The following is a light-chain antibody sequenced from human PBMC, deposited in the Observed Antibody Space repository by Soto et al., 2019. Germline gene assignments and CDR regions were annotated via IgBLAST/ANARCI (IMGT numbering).Light chain of an antibody. J-gene: IGKJ1*01. CDR1: QSVSGN. CDR2: GAS. Sequence: EIVMTQSPATLSVSPGERATLSCRASQSVSGNLAWYPQKPGQAPRLLIYGASTRATGIPARFSGSGSGTEFTLTISSLQSEDFVVYYCQQYNNWPPTFGQGTKVEIK. V-gene: IGKV3D-15*01. CDR3: QQYNNWPPT.